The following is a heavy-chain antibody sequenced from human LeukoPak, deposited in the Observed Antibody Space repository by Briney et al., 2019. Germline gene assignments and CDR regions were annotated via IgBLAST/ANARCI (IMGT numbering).Heavy chain of an antibody. CDR1: GFTFSTYG. V-gene: IGHV3-33*06. CDR3: AKNRGAGSHYYYHMNV. CDR2: IWYDGSNK. J-gene: IGHJ6*03. Sequence: GRSLRLSCEASGFTFSTYGMHWVRQAPGKGLEWVAVIWYDGSNKNYADSVKGRFTISRDNSKNTLYLQLNSLRVEDTAVYYCAKNRGAGSHYYYHMNVWGKGTTVTVSS. D-gene: IGHD1-26*01.